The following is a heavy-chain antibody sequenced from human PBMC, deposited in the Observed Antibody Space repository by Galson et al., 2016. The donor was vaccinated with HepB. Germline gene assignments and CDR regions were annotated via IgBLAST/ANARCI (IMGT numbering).Heavy chain of an antibody. Sequence: SVKVSCKASGYTFDINGISWLRQTPEHGLEWLGWISAYNGNSNHPQNLQGRVTLTTDTSTSTAYLELRALTSDDTAVDFWAGAGAVSPSNFDSWGQGTLVAVSS. CDR3: AGAGAVSPSNFDS. D-gene: IGHD7-27*01. V-gene: IGHV1-18*04. CDR1: GYTFDING. J-gene: IGHJ4*02. CDR2: ISAYNGNS.